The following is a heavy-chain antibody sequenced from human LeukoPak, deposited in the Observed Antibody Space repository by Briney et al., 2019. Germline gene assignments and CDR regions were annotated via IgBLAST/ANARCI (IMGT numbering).Heavy chain of an antibody. Sequence: GGSLRLSCAASGFTFSSYGMSWVRQAPGKGLEWVSAISGSGGSTYYADSVKGRFTISRDNSKNTLYLQMNSLRAEDTAVYYCARNAKITMVRGVMRFDPWGQGTLVTVSS. CDR2: ISGSGGST. CDR3: ARNAKITMVRGVMRFDP. D-gene: IGHD3-10*01. J-gene: IGHJ5*02. V-gene: IGHV3-23*01. CDR1: GFTFSSYG.